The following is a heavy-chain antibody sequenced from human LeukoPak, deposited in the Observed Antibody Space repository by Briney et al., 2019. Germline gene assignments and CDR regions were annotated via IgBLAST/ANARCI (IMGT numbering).Heavy chain of an antibody. D-gene: IGHD3-22*01. CDR2: IIPNLGTT. CDR1: GYTFTNYG. V-gene: IGHV1-69*04. J-gene: IGHJ4*02. CDR3: ATTNDGGGYQWGDFFDF. Sequence: GASVKVSCKASGYTFTNYGIFWVRQAPGQGLEWMGRIIPNLGTTNRAQNFQDRVTLTADKSTNTAYMELTSLTSDDTAVYYCATTNDGGGYQWGDFFDFWGQGTLVTVSS.